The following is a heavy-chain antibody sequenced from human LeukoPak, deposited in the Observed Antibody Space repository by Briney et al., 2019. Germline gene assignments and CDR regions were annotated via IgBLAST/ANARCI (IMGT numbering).Heavy chain of an antibody. CDR2: ISAYNGNT. CDR3: ARGSLTWYYYDSSGYVY. CDR1: GYTFTSYG. Sequence: ASVKVSCKASGYTFTSYGISWVRQAPGQGLEWMGWISAYNGNTNYAQKLQGRVTMTTDTSTSTAYMELRSLRSDDTAVYYCARGSLTWYYYDSSGYVYWGQGTLVTVSS. J-gene: IGHJ4*02. V-gene: IGHV1-18*01. D-gene: IGHD3-22*01.